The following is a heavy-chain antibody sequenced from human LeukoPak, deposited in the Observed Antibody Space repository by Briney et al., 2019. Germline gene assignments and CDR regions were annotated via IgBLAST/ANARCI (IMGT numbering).Heavy chain of an antibody. CDR1: GITFSNYH. CDR3: ARDPRGAAYGMDV. J-gene: IGHJ6*02. Sequence: GGSLRLSCAASGITFSNYHMQWVRQAPGKGLEWVALISYDGSNKYYADSVKGRFAISRDNSKNTLYLQMNSLRLEDTAVYYCARDPRGAAYGMDVWGQGTTVTVSS. V-gene: IGHV3-30*09. D-gene: IGHD3-10*01. CDR2: ISYDGSNK.